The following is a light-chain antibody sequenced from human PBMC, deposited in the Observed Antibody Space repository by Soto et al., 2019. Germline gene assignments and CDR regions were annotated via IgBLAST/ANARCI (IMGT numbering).Light chain of an antibody. CDR1: TSNIGAGYD. J-gene: IGLJ2*01. Sequence: QSVLTQPPSVSGAPGQRVSISCSGSTSNIGAGYDVHWYQHLPGTAPKLLVFGNTNRPSAVPDRFSGSKSGTSASLAITGLQAEDEADYYCQSYDSSLSAVVFGGGTKVTV. V-gene: IGLV1-40*01. CDR3: QSYDSSLSAVV. CDR2: GNT.